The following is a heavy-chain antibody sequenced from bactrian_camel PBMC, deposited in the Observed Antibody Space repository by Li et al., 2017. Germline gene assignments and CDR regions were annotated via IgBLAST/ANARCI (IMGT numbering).Heavy chain of an antibody. Sequence: HVQLVESGGGLVQIGGSLRLSCAASGLSLRSVYMTWGRFTISRDNAKNTLYLQMNSLEPEDTAMYYCAARDNDCDSGTWCLSRPLCFRYWGQGTQVTVS. CDR1: GLSLRSVY. J-gene: IGHJ6*01. V-gene: IGHV3S24*01. D-gene: IGHD3*01.